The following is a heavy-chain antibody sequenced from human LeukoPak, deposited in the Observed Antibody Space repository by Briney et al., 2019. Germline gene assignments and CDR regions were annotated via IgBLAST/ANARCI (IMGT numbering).Heavy chain of an antibody. CDR3: ARDRWYAFDY. CDR2: ISANSGDT. J-gene: IGHJ4*02. Sequence: ASVRVSCKASGYTFTINGISWVRQAPGRGLEWMGWISANSGDTIYAEKFHGRVTLTRDTSTGTAYMELNSLTYDDTAVYYCARDRWYAFDYWGQGTLVTVSS. D-gene: IGHD6-13*01. V-gene: IGHV1-18*01. CDR1: GYTFTING.